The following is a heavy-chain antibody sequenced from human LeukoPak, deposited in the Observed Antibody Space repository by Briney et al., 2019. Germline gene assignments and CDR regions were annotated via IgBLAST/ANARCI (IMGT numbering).Heavy chain of an antibody. V-gene: IGHV4-34*01. Sequence: EASETLSLTCAVYGGSFSGYYWSWIRQPPGKGLEWIGEINHSGSTNYNPSLKSRVTISVDTSKNQFSLKLSSVTAADTAVCYCARGFSSRPFDYWGQGALVTVSS. CDR1: GGSFSGYY. J-gene: IGHJ4*02. CDR2: INHSGST. D-gene: IGHD2-2*01. CDR3: ARGFSSRPFDY.